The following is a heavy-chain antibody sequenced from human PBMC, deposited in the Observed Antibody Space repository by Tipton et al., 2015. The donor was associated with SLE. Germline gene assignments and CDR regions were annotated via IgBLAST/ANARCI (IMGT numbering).Heavy chain of an antibody. CDR3: ATPGGDSSGWYYFDY. CDR1: GGSISSGYY. Sequence: LRLSCTVSGGSISSGYYWGWIRQPPGKGLEWIGSIYHSGSTYYNPSLKSRVTISVDTSKSQFSLKLSSVTAADTAVYYCATPGGDSSGWYYFDYWGQGTLVTVSS. D-gene: IGHD6-19*01. J-gene: IGHJ4*02. CDR2: IYHSGST. V-gene: IGHV4-38-2*02.